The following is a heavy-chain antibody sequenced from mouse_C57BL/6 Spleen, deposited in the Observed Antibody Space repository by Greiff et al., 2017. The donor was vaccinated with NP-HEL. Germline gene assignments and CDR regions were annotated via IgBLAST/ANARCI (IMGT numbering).Heavy chain of an antibody. CDR3: ARLELLRYAMDY. Sequence: VQLQQSGAELARPGASVKMSCKASGYTFTSYTMHWVKQRPGQGLEWIGYINPSSGYTKYNQKFKDKATLTADKSSSTAYMQLSSLTSEDSAVYYCARLELLRYAMDYWGQGTSVTVSS. D-gene: IGHD1-1*01. V-gene: IGHV1-4*01. J-gene: IGHJ4*01. CDR2: INPSSGYT. CDR1: GYTFTSYT.